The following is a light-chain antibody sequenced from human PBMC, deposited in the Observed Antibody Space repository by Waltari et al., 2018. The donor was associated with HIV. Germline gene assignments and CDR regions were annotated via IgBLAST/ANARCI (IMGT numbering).Light chain of an antibody. CDR3: SSYTSSSTVV. CDR1: NSDVGGIHY. V-gene: IGLV2-14*01. Sequence: QSALTQPASVSGSPGQSITLSCTGTNSDVGGIHYVSWYQQYPGKAPKLMIYDVSNRPSGVSNRFSASKSGNTASLTISGLQAEDEADYYCSSYTSSSTVVFGGGTKLTVL. CDR2: DVS. J-gene: IGLJ2*01.